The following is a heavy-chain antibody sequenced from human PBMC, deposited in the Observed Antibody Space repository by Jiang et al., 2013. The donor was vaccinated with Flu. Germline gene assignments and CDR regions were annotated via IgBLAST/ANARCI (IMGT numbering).Heavy chain of an antibody. Sequence: LKISCKGSGYSFTSYWIGWVRQMPGKGLEWMGIIYPGDSDTRYSPSFQGQVTISADKSISTAYLQWSSLKASDTAMYYCARLYDSSGYLEYFQHWGQGTLVTVSS. D-gene: IGHD3-22*01. J-gene: IGHJ1*01. V-gene: IGHV5-51*01. CDR3: ARLYDSSGYLEYFQH. CDR2: IYPGDSDT. CDR1: GYSFTSYW.